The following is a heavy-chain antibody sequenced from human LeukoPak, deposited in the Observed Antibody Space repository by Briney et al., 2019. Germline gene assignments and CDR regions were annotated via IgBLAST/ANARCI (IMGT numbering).Heavy chain of an antibody. D-gene: IGHD5-18*01. CDR3: AKDGCTYGSYYYYYYMDV. Sequence: GGSLRLSCAASGFTFSSYGMHWVRQAPGKGLEWVAFIRYDGSNKYYADSVKVRFTISRDNSKNTLYLQMSSLRAEDTGVYYCAKDGCTYGSYYYYYYMDVWGKGTTVTVSS. CDR1: GFTFSSYG. J-gene: IGHJ6*03. V-gene: IGHV3-30*02. CDR2: IRYDGSNK.